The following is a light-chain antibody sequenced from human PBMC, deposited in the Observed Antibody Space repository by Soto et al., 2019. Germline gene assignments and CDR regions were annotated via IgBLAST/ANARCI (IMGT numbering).Light chain of an antibody. Sequence: EIVLTQSPDTLSLSPGERATLSCRASQSVSSSYLAWYQHKPGQAPRLVIYGASSRASGIPDRFSGSGSGTDFALTISGLEPEDFAVYYGQQYGSSPPYTFGQGTKLEIK. J-gene: IGKJ2*01. V-gene: IGKV3-20*01. CDR1: QSVSSSY. CDR3: QQYGSSPPYT. CDR2: GAS.